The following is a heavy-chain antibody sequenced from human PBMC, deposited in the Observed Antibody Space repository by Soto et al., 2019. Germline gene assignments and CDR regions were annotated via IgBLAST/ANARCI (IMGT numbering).Heavy chain of an antibody. CDR3: ARALSVRAIFGVRHYYYGMDV. CDR2: FDPEDGET. J-gene: IGHJ6*02. Sequence: ASVKVSCKVSGYTLTELSMHWVRQAPGKGLEWMGGFDPEDGETIYAQKFQGRVTMTEDTSTDTAYMELSSLRSEDTAVYYCARALSVRAIFGVRHYYYGMDVWGQGTTVTVSS. V-gene: IGHV1-24*01. CDR1: GYTLTELS. D-gene: IGHD3-3*01.